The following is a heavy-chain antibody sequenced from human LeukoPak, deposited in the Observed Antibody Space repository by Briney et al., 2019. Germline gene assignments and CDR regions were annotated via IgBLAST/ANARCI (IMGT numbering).Heavy chain of an antibody. CDR1: GFTFDDYS. J-gene: IGHJ5*02. CDR3: ARRHTTNWYNWFDP. D-gene: IGHD1-1*01. CDR2: INWNGGST. V-gene: IGHV3-20*04. Sequence: GGSLRLSCAASGFTFDDYSMSWVRQAPGKGLEWVSDINWNGGSTDYADSAKGRFTISRDNAKNSLYLHMSSLRDEDTAFYYCARRHTTNWYNWFDPWGQGTLVIVSS.